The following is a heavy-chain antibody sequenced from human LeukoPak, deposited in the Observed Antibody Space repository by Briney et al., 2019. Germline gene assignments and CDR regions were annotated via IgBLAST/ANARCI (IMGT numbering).Heavy chain of an antibody. Sequence: PGGSLRLSCAASGFTFSSYSMNWVRQAPGKGLEWVSSITSGSSNICYADSVKGRFTISRDNAKNSLYLQMNSLRDEDTAVYYCARDDGGSYYPFDYWGQGTLVTVSS. J-gene: IGHJ4*02. D-gene: IGHD1-26*01. CDR2: ITSGSSNI. V-gene: IGHV3-21*01. CDR1: GFTFSSYS. CDR3: ARDDGGSYYPFDY.